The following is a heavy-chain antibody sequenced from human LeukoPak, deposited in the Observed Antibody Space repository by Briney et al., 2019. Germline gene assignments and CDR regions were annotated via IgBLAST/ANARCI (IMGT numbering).Heavy chain of an antibody. V-gene: IGHV5-51*01. CDR2: IYPGDSDT. CDR3: ARGLYSSSWYTANWFDP. J-gene: IGHJ5*02. CDR1: GYSFTSYW. D-gene: IGHD6-13*01. Sequence: GESLKISCKGSGYSFTSYWIGWVRQMPGKGLEWMGIIYPGDSDTRYSPSFQGQVTISADKSISTAYLQWSSLKASDTAMYYCARGLYSSSWYTANWFDPWGQGTLVTVSS.